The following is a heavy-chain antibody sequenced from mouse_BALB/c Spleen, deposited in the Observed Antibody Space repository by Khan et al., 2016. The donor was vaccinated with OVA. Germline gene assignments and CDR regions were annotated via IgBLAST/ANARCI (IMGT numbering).Heavy chain of an antibody. J-gene: IGHJ4*01. CDR1: GFSLTSYG. CDR2: IWSDGST. Sequence: QVQLKESGPGLVAPSQSLSITCTVSGFSLTSYGIHWVRQPPGKGLERLVVIWSDGSTNYNSVLKSRLSISKDNSKSQVFLKMNSLHTDDTAIYYCARWFDGYSSLYAMDYWGQGTSVTVSS. V-gene: IGHV2-6*02. CDR3: ARWFDGYSSLYAMDY. D-gene: IGHD2-3*01.